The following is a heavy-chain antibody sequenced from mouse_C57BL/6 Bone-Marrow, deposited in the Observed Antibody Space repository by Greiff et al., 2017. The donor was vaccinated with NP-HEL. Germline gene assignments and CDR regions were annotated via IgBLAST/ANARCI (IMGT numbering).Heavy chain of an antibody. CDR1: GFTFSDYY. V-gene: IGHV5-16*01. CDR2: FNYDGSST. D-gene: IGHD1-1*01. J-gene: IGHJ1*03. Sequence: EVKLVESEGGLVQPGSSMKLSCTASGFTFSDYYMAWVRQVPEKGLEWVANFNYDGSSTYYLDSLKSRFIISRDNAKNILYLQMSSLKSEDTATYYCAREEHYYYGSSWYFDVWGTGTTVTVSS. CDR3: AREEHYYYGSSWYFDV.